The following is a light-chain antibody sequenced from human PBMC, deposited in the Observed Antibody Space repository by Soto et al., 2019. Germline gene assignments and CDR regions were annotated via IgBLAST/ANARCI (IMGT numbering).Light chain of an antibody. CDR2: DAS. Sequence: DIQITLSRSALSSSVLGRFTITYLTSKKISTYLNGCQQKPGKAPKRLIYDASSLESGVLSRFSGSGSGTEFTLTISSLQPDDFATYYCQQYNSYSPTFGQVTKVDI. CDR3: QQYNSYSPT. CDR1: KKISTY. V-gene: IGKV1-5*01. J-gene: IGKJ1*01.